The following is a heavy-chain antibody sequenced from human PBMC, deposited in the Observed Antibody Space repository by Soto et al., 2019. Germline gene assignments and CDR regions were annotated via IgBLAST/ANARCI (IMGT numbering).Heavy chain of an antibody. CDR3: AREAVGSNYFDS. Sequence: QVQLQESGPGLVKPSETLSLTCTVSGGSISSYYWSWIRQPPGKGLEWIGYIYYSGSTNYNPSLKSRXXIXVXXSKNQSSLKLSSVTAADTAVYYCAREAVGSNYFDSWGQGTLVTVSS. CDR1: GGSISSYY. V-gene: IGHV4-59*01. D-gene: IGHD1-26*01. CDR2: IYYSGST. J-gene: IGHJ4*02.